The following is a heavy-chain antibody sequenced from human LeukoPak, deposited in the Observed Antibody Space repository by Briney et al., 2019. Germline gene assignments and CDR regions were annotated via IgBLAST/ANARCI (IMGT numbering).Heavy chain of an antibody. CDR3: AKVITLGGVIPNYFDY. D-gene: IGHD3-16*02. CDR2: ISGSGGST. Sequence: PGGSLRLSCAASGFTFSSYAMSWVRRAPGKGLEWVSAISGSGGSTYYADSVKGRFTISRDNSKNTLYLQMNSLRAEDTAVYYCAKVITLGGVIPNYFDYWGQGTLVTVSS. J-gene: IGHJ4*02. CDR1: GFTFSSYA. V-gene: IGHV3-23*01.